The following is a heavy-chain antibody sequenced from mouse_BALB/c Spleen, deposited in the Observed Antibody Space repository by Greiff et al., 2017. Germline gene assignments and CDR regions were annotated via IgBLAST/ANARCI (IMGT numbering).Heavy chain of an antibody. Sequence: VKLQESGAELAKPGASVKMSCKASGYTFTSYWMHWVKQRPGQGLEWIGYINPSTGYTEYNQKFKDKATLTADKSSSTAYMQLSSLTSEDSAVYYCAAYYGNYFDVWGAGTTVTVSS. J-gene: IGHJ1*01. D-gene: IGHD2-10*01. CDR1: GYTFTSYW. CDR2: INPSTGYT. CDR3: AAYYGNYFDV. V-gene: IGHV1-7*01.